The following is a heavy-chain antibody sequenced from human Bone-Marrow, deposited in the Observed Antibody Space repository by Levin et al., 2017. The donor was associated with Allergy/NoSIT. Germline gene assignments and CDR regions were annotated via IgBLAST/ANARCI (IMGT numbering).Heavy chain of an antibody. J-gene: IGHJ4*02. CDR1: GFTFSNYA. CDR2: VRPTGGRT. CDR3: ARETGDRGWYKVDY. V-gene: IGHV3-23*01. D-gene: IGHD1-1*01. Sequence: GGSLRLSCAASGFTFSNYAMAWVRQAPGKGLQWVSTVRPTGGRTYYADSVEGRFTISRDNSKNTMYLQMNSLRAEDTAKYYCARETGDRGWYKVDYWAGEPWSPSPQ.